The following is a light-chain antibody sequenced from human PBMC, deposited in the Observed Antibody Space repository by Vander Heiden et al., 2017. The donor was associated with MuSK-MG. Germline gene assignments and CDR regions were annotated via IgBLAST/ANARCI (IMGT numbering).Light chain of an antibody. J-gene: IGKJ1*01. Sequence: GDRVTITCRASQGISNSLAWYQQKPGKAPKLLLYAASRLESGVPSRFSGSGYGKDYTLTISSRQPEDFASYYCQQYDSNPPWTFGQGTKVEIK. CDR1: QGISNS. V-gene: IGKV1-NL1*01. CDR3: QQYDSNPPWT. CDR2: AAS.